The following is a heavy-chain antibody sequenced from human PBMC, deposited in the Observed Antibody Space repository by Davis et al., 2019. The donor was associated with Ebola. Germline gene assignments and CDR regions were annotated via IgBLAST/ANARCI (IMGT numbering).Heavy chain of an antibody. CDR2: IKRKTDGGTT. J-gene: IGHJ6*02. CDR1: GFTFSNAW. CDR3: SRGAKTYGMDV. Sequence: PGGSLRLSCAASGFTFSNAWMSWVRQAPGKGLEWVGRIKRKTDGGTTEYAAPVKGRFTISRDDSKNTVYLQMNSLKTEDTAVYYCSRGAKTYGMDVWGQGTTVTVSS. V-gene: IGHV3-15*01.